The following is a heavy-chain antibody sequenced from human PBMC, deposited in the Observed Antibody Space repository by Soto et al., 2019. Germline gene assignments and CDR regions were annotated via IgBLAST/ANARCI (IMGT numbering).Heavy chain of an antibody. CDR1: GGSISSGDYY. D-gene: IGHD3-22*01. CDR3: ARSGLEYYYDSSGYYVSWYFDL. J-gene: IGHJ2*01. Sequence: QVQLQESGPGLVKPSQTLSLTCTVSGGSISSGDYYWSWIRQPPGKGLEWIGYIYYSGSTYYNPSLQSRGTTSVDTSKRPFSLKLSSVTAADTAVYYCARSGLEYYYDSSGYYVSWYFDLWGRGTLVTVSS. CDR2: IYYSGST. V-gene: IGHV4-30-4*01.